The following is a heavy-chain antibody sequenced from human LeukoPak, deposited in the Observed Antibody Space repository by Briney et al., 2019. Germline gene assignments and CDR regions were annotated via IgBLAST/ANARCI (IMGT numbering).Heavy chain of an antibody. D-gene: IGHD3-10*01. J-gene: IGHJ4*02. Sequence: PSETLSLTCAVYGGSFSGYYWSWIRQPPGKGLEWIGEINHSGSTNYNPSLKSRVTISVDTSKNQFSLKLSSVTAADTAVYYCARGVYYYGSGSYYYRGQGTPVTVSS. V-gene: IGHV4-34*01. CDR3: ARGVYYYGSGSYYY. CDR2: INHSGST. CDR1: GGSFSGYY.